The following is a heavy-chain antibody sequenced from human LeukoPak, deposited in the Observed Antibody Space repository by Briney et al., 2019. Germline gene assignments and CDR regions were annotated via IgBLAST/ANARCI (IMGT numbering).Heavy chain of an antibody. CDR1: GFSFSDYY. D-gene: IGHD6-6*01. J-gene: IGHJ4*02. CDR3: ASAGGDSRSPLPFYY. CDR2: ISSSGSTI. V-gene: IGHV3-11*01. Sequence: GGSLRLSCAASGFSFSDYYMSWIRQAPGKGLEWISYISSSGSTIYYTDSVKGRFTISRDNAENSLFLQMNSLRAEDTAVYFCASAGGDSRSPLPFYYWGQGTLVTVSS.